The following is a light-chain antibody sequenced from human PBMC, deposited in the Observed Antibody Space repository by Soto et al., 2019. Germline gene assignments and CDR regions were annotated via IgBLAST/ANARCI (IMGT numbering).Light chain of an antibody. CDR3: QQSYSTPRT. CDR2: AAP. J-gene: IGKJ1*01. Sequence: DIQMTQSPSSLSASVGDRVTITCRASQSISSHLNWYQQKPGKAPKLLIYAAPSLQSGVPSRFSGSGSGTDFTLTISSLQPEDFATYYCQQSYSTPRTFGQGTKVEIK. V-gene: IGKV1-39*01. CDR1: QSISSH.